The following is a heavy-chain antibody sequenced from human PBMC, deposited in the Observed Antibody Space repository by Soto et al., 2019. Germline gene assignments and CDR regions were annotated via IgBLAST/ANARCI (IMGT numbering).Heavy chain of an antibody. CDR2: IYYSGST. Sequence: SETLSLTCTVSGGSISSSSYYWGWIRQPPGKGLEWIGSIYYSGSTYYNPSLKSRVTISVDTSKNQFSLKLSSVTAADTAVYYCARPLGYCSSTSCLTAGWYYYYGMDVWGQGTTVTVSS. J-gene: IGHJ6*02. V-gene: IGHV4-39*01. D-gene: IGHD2-2*01. CDR3: ARPLGYCSSTSCLTAGWYYYYGMDV. CDR1: GGSISSSSYY.